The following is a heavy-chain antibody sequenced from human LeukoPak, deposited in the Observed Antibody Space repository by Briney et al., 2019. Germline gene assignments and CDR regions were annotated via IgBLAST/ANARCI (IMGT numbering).Heavy chain of an antibody. Sequence: SETLSLICTVSGGSITSYYWSWIRQSPGKGLEWIGYIYTSGNTNYNPSLKSRVTISVDTSKNQFSLKLSSVTAEDTAVYYCARRQSRFDNWFDPWGQGTLVTVSS. CDR2: IYTSGNT. V-gene: IGHV4-4*09. D-gene: IGHD3-3*01. J-gene: IGHJ5*02. CDR3: ARRQSRFDNWFDP. CDR1: GGSITSYY.